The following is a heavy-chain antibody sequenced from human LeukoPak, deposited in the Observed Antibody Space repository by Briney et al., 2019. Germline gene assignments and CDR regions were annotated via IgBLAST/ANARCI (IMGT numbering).Heavy chain of an antibody. Sequence: GESLKISCKGSGYSFTSYWIGWVRQMPGKGLEWMGIIYPGDSDTRYSPSFQGQVTISADKSNSTAYLQWSSLKASDTAMYYCARYGSGSYYKYYYYGMDVWGQGTTVTVSS. CDR1: GYSFTSYW. CDR2: IYPGDSDT. J-gene: IGHJ6*02. D-gene: IGHD3-10*01. V-gene: IGHV5-51*01. CDR3: ARYGSGSYYKYYYYGMDV.